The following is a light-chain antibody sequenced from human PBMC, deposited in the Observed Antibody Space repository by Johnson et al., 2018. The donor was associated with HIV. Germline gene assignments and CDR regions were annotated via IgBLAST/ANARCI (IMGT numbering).Light chain of an antibody. CDR3: GTWDSSLSANV. CDR1: TSNIAINY. CDR2: ENN. J-gene: IGLJ1*01. Sequence: QSVLTQPPSVSAASGQKVTISCSGSTSNIAINYVSWYQQLPGTAPKLLIYENNKRPSEIPDRFSGSKSGTSATLGITGLQTGDEADYYCGTWDSSLSANVFGTGTKVTVL. V-gene: IGLV1-51*02.